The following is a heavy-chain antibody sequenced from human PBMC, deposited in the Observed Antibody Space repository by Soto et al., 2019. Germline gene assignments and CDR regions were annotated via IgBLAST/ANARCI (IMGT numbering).Heavy chain of an antibody. CDR1: GFTVSSNY. D-gene: IGHD1-7*01. CDR3: ARVYIVTGTILWFDP. CDR2: IYSGGST. J-gene: IGHJ5*02. Sequence: GSLRLSCAASGFTVSSNYMSWVRQAPGKGLEWVSVIYSGGSTYYADSVKGRFTISRHNSKNTLYLQMNSLRAEDTAVYYCARVYIVTGTILWFDPWGQGTLVTVSS. V-gene: IGHV3-53*04.